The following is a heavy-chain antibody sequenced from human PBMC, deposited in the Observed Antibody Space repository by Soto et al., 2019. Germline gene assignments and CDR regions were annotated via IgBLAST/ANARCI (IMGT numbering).Heavy chain of an antibody. CDR1: GYTFTGDY. CDR2: INRNSGGT. D-gene: IGHD3-16*02. Sequence: QVQLVQSGAEVKKPGASVKVSCKASGYTFTGDYMHWVRQAPGQGLEWMGWINRNSGGTNYAQKFQGWVTMTRDTSSSTAHMERRRLRSDDTAVYCCARDYIGGSYRLIDYWGQGTLVTVSS. V-gene: IGHV1-2*04. CDR3: ARDYIGGSYRLIDY. J-gene: IGHJ4*02.